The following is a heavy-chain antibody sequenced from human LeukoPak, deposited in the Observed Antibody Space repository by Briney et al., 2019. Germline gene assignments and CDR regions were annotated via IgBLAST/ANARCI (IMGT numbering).Heavy chain of an antibody. V-gene: IGHV1-2*02. CDR1: GYTFTGHY. Sequence: ASVKVSCKAPGYTFTGHYMHWVRQAPGQGLEWMGWINPNSGGTKYAQKFQGRVTLTRDTSISTAYMELSRLRCDDTAVYYCARSYDFWSGPPFDPWGQGTLVTVSP. CDR3: ARSYDFWSGPPFDP. CDR2: INPNSGGT. J-gene: IGHJ5*02. D-gene: IGHD3-3*01.